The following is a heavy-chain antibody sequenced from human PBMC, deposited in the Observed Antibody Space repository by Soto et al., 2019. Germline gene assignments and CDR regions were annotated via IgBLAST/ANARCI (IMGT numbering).Heavy chain of an antibody. Sequence: KSVGSLSLSCASSVFTFSSYSMNWVRHSPGKGLEWVSSISSSSSYIYYADSVKGRFTISRDNAKNSLYLQMNSLRAEDTAVYYCASGPIPPMYRSGLSFGYWGQGTLVTVSS. CDR1: VFTFSSYS. J-gene: IGHJ4*02. D-gene: IGHD6-19*01. CDR2: ISSSSSYI. CDR3: ASGPIPPMYRSGLSFGY. V-gene: IGHV3-21*01.